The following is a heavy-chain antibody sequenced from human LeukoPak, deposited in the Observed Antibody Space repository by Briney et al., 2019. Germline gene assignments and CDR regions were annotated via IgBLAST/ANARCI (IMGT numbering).Heavy chain of an antibody. CDR3: AIDESWSNYYNFMDV. V-gene: IGHV3-48*04. D-gene: IGHD6-13*01. J-gene: IGHJ6*03. CDR2: ITSSGNTI. Sequence: PGGSLRLSCAASGFTFSIHTMNWVRQAPGKGLEWVSYITSSGNTIYYADSVKGRFTISRDNAKNSLHLQMNNLRAEDTAVYYCAIDESWSNYYNFMDVWGKGTTVTVSS. CDR1: GFTFSIHT.